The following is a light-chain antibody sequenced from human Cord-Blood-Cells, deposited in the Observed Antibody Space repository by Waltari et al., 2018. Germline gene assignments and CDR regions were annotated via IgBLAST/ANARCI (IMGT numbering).Light chain of an antibody. V-gene: IGLV2-11*02. J-gene: IGLJ3*02. CDR1: RSDVRGYNY. Sequence: QSALTQPRSVSGSPGQSVTISCTGTRSDVRGYNYVSWYQQHPGKAPKLMIYDVSKRPSGVPDRFSGSKSGNTASLTISGLQAEDEADYYCCSYAGSSWVFGGGTKLTVL. CDR2: DVS. CDR3: CSYAGSSWV.